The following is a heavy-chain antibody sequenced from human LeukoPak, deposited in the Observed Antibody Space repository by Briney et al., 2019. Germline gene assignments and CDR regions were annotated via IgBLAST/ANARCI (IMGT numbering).Heavy chain of an antibody. V-gene: IGHV4-59*08. J-gene: IGHJ5*02. CDR3: ARSRRGGNVAPSNWFDP. CDR2: IYYNGST. Sequence: SETLSLTCTVSGGSISTYYWSWIRQPPGKGLEWIGYIYYNGSTNYNPSLKSRVAISVDTSKNQFSLKVTSVTAADTAVYYCARSRRGGNVAPSNWFDPWGQGTLVTVSS. CDR1: GGSISTYY. D-gene: IGHD3-16*01.